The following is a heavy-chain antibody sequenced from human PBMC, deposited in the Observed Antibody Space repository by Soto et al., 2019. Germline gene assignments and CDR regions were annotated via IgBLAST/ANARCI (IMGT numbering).Heavy chain of an antibody. CDR3: AREAYTSSSIHSFLDS. V-gene: IGHV1-69*10. D-gene: IGHD6-6*01. J-gene: IGHJ4*02. Sequence: SVKVSCKASGGTFSSYGISWVRQAPGQGLEWMGRIIPFLGTTDYAQNFQDRLTVTADTSTNTAFMELSSLRSDDTAVSYCAREAYTSSSIHSFLDSWGQGTLVTVYS. CDR2: IIPFLGTT. CDR1: GGTFSSYG.